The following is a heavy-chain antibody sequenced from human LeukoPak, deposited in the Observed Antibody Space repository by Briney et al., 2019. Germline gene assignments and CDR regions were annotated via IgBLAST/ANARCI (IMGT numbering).Heavy chain of an antibody. CDR2: ISSSSSYI. CDR1: GFTFSSYS. D-gene: IGHD3-22*01. Sequence: KPGGSLRLSCAASGFTFSSYSMTWVRQAPGKGLEWVSSISSSSSYIYYADSVKGRFTISRDNAKNSLHLQMNSLRAEDTAVYYCARVLAGYYDSSGYSGNDAFDIWGQGTMVTVSS. CDR3: ARVLAGYYDSSGYSGNDAFDI. V-gene: IGHV3-21*01. J-gene: IGHJ3*02.